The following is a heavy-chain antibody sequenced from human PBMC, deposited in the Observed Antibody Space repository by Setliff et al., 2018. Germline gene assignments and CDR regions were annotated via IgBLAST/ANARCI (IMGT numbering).Heavy chain of an antibody. CDR2: IYTSWST. D-gene: IGHD6-25*01. CDR1: GGSISGTYYY. J-gene: IGHJ6*03. V-gene: IGHV4-61*09. CDR3: VRLSGFQYIDV. Sequence: PSETLSLTCTVSGGSISGTYYYWSWIRQPAGKGLEWIGQIYTSWSTNYNPSLKSRVTISVDTSKNQFSLKLSSVTAADTAVYYCVRLSGFQYIDVWGKGTTVTVSS.